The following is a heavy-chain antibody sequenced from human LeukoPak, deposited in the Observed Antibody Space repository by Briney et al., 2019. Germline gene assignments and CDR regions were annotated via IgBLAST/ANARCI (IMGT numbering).Heavy chain of an antibody. D-gene: IGHD5-24*01. CDR1: GYDFTSYW. CDR3: ARREMATIKDAFDI. Sequence: AGESLKISCKASGYDFTSYWIGWVRQMPGKGLEWMGIIYPGNSDTRYSPSFQGQVTISADGSNSTAYLQWSSLKPSDTAMYYCARREMATIKDAFDIWGQGTMVTVSS. J-gene: IGHJ3*02. V-gene: IGHV5-51*01. CDR2: IYPGNSDT.